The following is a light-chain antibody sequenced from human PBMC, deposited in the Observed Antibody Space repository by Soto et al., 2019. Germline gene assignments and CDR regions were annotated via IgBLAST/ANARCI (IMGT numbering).Light chain of an antibody. CDR3: TSYTTISTLA. V-gene: IGLV2-14*01. CDR1: SSDVGGYNY. J-gene: IGLJ3*02. Sequence: QSALTQPASVSGSPGQSITISCTGTSSDVGGYNYVSWYQQHPGKVPKLMIYEVSYRPSGVSNRFSGSKSGNTASLTISGIKAEDEADYYCTSYTTISTLAFGGGTKLTVL. CDR2: EVS.